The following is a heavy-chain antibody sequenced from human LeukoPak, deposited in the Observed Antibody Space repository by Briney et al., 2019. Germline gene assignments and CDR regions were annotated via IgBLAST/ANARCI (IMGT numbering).Heavy chain of an antibody. J-gene: IGHJ4*02. V-gene: IGHV3-74*01. D-gene: IGHD3-10*01. CDR1: GFTFSDYW. CDR3: ARDRGPRTGFMVREAYDY. Sequence: GGSLRLSCAASGFTFSDYWIHWVRQAPGKGPVWVSRINTDGSITNYADSVKGRFTISRDNAKNTLYLQMSSLRAEDTAVYYCARDRGPRTGFMVREAYDYWGQGTLVTVSS. CDR2: INTDGSIT.